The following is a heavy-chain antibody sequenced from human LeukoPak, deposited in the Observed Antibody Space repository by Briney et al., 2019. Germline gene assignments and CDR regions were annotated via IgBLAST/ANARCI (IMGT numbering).Heavy chain of an antibody. CDR2: IYYSGST. J-gene: IGHJ6*03. CDR3: ARFYRDPYYYMDV. CDR1: GGSFSSSSYY. Sequence: SETLSLTCTVSGGSFSSSSYYWAWLRQPPGKGLEWIGSIYYSGSTYYNPSLKSRVTISVDTSKNHFSLKLSSVTAADTAVFYCARFYRDPYYYMDVWGKGTTVTVSS. D-gene: IGHD2/OR15-2a*01. V-gene: IGHV4-39*01.